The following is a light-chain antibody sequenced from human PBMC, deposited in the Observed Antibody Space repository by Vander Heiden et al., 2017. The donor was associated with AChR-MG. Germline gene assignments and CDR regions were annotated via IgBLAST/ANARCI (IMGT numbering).Light chain of an antibody. CDR3: RQAYYPPRT. CDR2: EVS. V-gene: IGKV2-29*03. J-gene: IGKJ1*01. Sequence: DTVMTQTPLSLSVTPGQPASISCKSGRSLLYSNGKTYLHWYLQRPGQSPQLLIYEVSSRFSGVPDRFSGSGSGTDFTLKISRVEAEDAGVYYCRQAYYPPRTFGQGTKVEI. CDR1: RSLLYSNGKTY.